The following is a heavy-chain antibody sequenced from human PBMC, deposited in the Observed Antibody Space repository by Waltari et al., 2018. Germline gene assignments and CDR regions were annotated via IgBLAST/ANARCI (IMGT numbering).Heavy chain of an antibody. Sequence: EVQLLESGGGLVQSGGSLRLSCAASGFTFNNYAMSWVRQAPGKGVGWVSTMSGRGGGTYSADSVKGRFTISRDNSKNTLYLQMNSLRPEDTAVYYCAKGYFYDTSTTFDYWGQGTLVTVSS. CDR1: GFTFNNYA. CDR2: MSGRGGGT. D-gene: IGHD3-22*01. J-gene: IGHJ4*02. CDR3: AKGYFYDTSTTFDY. V-gene: IGHV3-23*01.